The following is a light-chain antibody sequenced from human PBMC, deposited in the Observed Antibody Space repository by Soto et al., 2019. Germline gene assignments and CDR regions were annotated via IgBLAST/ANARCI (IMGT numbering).Light chain of an antibody. V-gene: IGLV1-44*01. J-gene: IGLJ3*02. Sequence: QSVLTQPPSVSGTPGLRVNISCSGDISNIGKDTVNWYQQLPGTAPKLLMFNDDKLPSGVPDRFSGSRSGTSASLAISGLQSDDEAVYFCSTWDDSLNGWVFGGGTKVTVL. CDR2: NDD. CDR3: STWDDSLNGWV. CDR1: ISNIGKDT.